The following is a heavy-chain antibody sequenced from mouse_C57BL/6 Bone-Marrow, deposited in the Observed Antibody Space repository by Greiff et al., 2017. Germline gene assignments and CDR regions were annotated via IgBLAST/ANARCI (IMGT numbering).Heavy chain of an antibody. J-gene: IGHJ3*01. CDR2: IFPRSGNT. V-gene: IGHV1-81*01. CDR1: GYTFTSYG. CDR3: ARWDYSNYAWFAY. Sequence: QVQLQQSGAELARPGASVKLSCKASGYTFTSYGISWVKQRTGQGLEWIGEIFPRSGNTYYNEKFKGKATLTADNSASTAYMELRSLTSEDSAVYFCARWDYSNYAWFAYWGQGTLVTVSA. D-gene: IGHD2-5*01.